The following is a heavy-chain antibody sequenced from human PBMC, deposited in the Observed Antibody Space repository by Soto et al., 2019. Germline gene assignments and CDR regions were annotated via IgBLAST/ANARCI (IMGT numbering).Heavy chain of an antibody. CDR2: INHSGST. D-gene: IGHD6-19*01. V-gene: IGHV4-34*01. CDR1: GGSFSGYY. Sequence: SETLSLTCAVYGGSFSGYYWSWIRQPPGKGLEWIGEINHSGSTNYDPSLKSRVTISVDTSKNQFSLKLYSVTAADTAVYYCAREETAVAGTGWFDPWGQGTLVNVSS. J-gene: IGHJ5*02. CDR3: AREETAVAGTGWFDP.